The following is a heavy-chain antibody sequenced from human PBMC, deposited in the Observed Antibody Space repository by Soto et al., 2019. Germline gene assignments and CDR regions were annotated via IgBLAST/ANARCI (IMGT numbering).Heavy chain of an antibody. CDR1: GGSISSSSYY. Sequence: SETLSLTCTVSGGSISSSSYYWGWIRQPPGKGLEWIGSIYYSGSTYYNPSLKSRVTISVDTSKNQFSLKLSSVTAADTAVYYCARASFDYGANGDYFDYWGQGTLVTVSS. CDR2: IYYSGST. J-gene: IGHJ4*02. CDR3: ARASFDYGANGDYFDY. V-gene: IGHV4-39*01. D-gene: IGHD4-17*01.